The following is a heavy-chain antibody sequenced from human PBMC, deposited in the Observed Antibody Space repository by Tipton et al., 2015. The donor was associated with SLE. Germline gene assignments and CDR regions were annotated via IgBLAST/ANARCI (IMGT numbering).Heavy chain of an antibody. CDR2: IWYDGSNK. CDR3: ARDLVGVTNLDY. D-gene: IGHD1-26*01. J-gene: IGHJ4*02. Sequence: SLRLSCAASGFTFSNYGMHWVRQAPGKGLEWVAVIWYDGSNKYYADSVKGRFTISRDNSKNTLYLQMNSLRAEDTAAYYCARDLVGVTNLDYWGQGTLVTVSS. CDR1: GFTFSNYG. V-gene: IGHV3-33*01.